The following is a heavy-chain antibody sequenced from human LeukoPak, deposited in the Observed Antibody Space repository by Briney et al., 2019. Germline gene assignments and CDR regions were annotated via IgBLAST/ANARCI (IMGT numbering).Heavy chain of an antibody. CDR1: GGSLSSYY. CDR3: ARHDNYYDILTGYYPSSGWFDP. D-gene: IGHD3-9*01. Sequence: PSETLPLTCTVSGGSLSSYYWSWIRQPPGKGLEWIGYIYTTGSTNYNPSLKSRVTISVDTSKNQFSLKLSSVTATDTAVYYCARHDNYYDILTGYYPSSGWFDPWGQGTLVTVSS. J-gene: IGHJ5*02. CDR2: IYTTGST. V-gene: IGHV4-4*09.